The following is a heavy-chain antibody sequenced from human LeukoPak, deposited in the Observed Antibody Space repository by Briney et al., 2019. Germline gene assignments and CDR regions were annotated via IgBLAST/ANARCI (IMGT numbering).Heavy chain of an antibody. Sequence: SETLSLTCTVSGGSISSYYWSWIRQPPGKGLEWIGYIYYSGSTNYNPSLKSRVTISVDTSKNQFSLKLSSVTAADTAVYYCARGFMGPFDYWGQRTLVTVSS. J-gene: IGHJ4*02. CDR2: IYYSGST. V-gene: IGHV4-59*01. D-gene: IGHD3-16*01. CDR3: ARGFMGPFDY. CDR1: GGSISSYY.